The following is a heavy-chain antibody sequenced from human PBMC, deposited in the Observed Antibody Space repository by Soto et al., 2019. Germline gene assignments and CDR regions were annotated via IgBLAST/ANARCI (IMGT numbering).Heavy chain of an antibody. Sequence: QVQLVQSGAEVKKPGSSVKVSCKASGGTFSSYAISWVRQAPGQGLEWMGGIIPIFGTANYAQKFQGRVTITADESTSTAYMELSSLRSEDTAVYYCARAPRGTIFGVVIPYYYYGMDVWGQGTTVTVYS. D-gene: IGHD3-3*01. CDR2: IIPIFGTA. V-gene: IGHV1-69*01. CDR3: ARAPRGTIFGVVIPYYYYGMDV. CDR1: GGTFSSYA. J-gene: IGHJ6*02.